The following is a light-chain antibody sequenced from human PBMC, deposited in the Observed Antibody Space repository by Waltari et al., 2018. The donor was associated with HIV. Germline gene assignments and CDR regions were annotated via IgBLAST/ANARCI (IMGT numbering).Light chain of an antibody. Sequence: IVMTQSPATLSVSPGERATLSCRASENVIINLAWYQQKPGQPPRLLLFGASTRATDIPARFSGSGSGTEFTLTINSLQPEDSAIYYCQQYGKWPHNFGGGIKVEVK. CDR3: QQYGKWPHN. V-gene: IGKV3-15*01. CDR2: GAS. J-gene: IGKJ4*01. CDR1: ENVIIN.